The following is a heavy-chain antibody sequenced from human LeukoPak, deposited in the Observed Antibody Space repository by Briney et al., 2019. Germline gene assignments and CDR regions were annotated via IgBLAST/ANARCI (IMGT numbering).Heavy chain of an antibody. CDR2: IYVSGTT. D-gene: IGHD3-22*01. J-gene: IGHJ6*03. CDR3: GRLRFYDSSGSSPGYYLDV. Sequence: SETLSLTCTVSGGSMFSFHWSWSRQSAGKGLEWIGHIYVSGTTTYNPSLKGRGTMSVNTSKNQVSLRLTSVPAADTAVYYCGRLRFYDSSGSSPGYYLDVWGKGTTVIVS. V-gene: IGHV4-4*07. CDR1: GGSMFSFH.